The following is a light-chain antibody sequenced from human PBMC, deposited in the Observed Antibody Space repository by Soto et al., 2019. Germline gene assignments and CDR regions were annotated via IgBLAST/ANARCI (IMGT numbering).Light chain of an antibody. CDR1: QSMSLF. CDR3: QQYNSYPIT. Sequence: TLSPSSLSASVVDRITITCRASQSMSLFLNWYQQKQGKAHKXLIYSASTLQSGVPSRFSGIVSGTELTLNISSLQPDDFATYYGQQYNSYPITFAQGTRLDI. V-gene: IGKV1-16*01. J-gene: IGKJ5*01. CDR2: SAS.